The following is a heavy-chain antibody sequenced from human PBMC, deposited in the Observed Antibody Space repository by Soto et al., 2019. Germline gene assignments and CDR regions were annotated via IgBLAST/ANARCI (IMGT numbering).Heavy chain of an antibody. CDR1: GGSSSSGGYY. Sequence: QVQLQESGPGLVKPSQTLSLTCTVSGGSSSSGGYYWSWIRQHPGKGLEWIAYIDYSGSTYYNPSLKSRVTISVDTSKTQFSLKLSSVTAADTAVYSCARRIVATISYFDYWGQGTRVTVSS. CDR2: IDYSGST. D-gene: IGHD5-12*01. V-gene: IGHV4-31*03. CDR3: ARRIVATISYFDY. J-gene: IGHJ4*02.